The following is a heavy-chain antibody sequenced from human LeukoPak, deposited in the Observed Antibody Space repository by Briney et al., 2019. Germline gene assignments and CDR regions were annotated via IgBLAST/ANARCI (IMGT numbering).Heavy chain of an antibody. CDR1: GFTFSSYW. J-gene: IGHJ4*02. D-gene: IGHD6-13*01. V-gene: IGHV3-7*01. CDR3: ARLVLSRSWFDDF. Sequence: GGSLRLSCAASGFTFSSYWMSWVRQAPGKGLEWVANIKGDGSAKYYVDSVKGRFTITRDNAKSSLFLRMNSLRAEDTAVYYCARLVLSRSWFDDFWGQGTLVTVSS. CDR2: IKGDGSAK.